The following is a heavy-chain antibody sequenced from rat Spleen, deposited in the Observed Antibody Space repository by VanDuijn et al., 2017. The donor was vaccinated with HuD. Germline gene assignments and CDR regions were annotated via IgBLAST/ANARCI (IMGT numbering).Heavy chain of an antibody. CDR3: ARRHYGYTDYFDY. D-gene: IGHD1-9*01. CDR2: ISSDGRRN. J-gene: IGHJ2*01. V-gene: IGHV5-7*01. CDR1: GFTFSNYY. Sequence: EVQLVESGGGLVQPGRSMKLSCVVSGFTFSNYYMAWVRQAPKKGLEWVATISSDGRRNYYRDSVKGRFTISRDNAKSSLYLQMDSLRSEDTATYYCARRHYGYTDYFDYWGQGVMVTVSS.